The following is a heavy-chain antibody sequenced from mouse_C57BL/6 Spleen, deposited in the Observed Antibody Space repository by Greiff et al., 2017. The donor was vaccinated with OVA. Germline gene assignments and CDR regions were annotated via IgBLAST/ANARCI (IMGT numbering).Heavy chain of an antibody. V-gene: IGHV7-3*01. J-gene: IGHJ1*03. CDR2: IRNKANGYTT. CDR3: ARYEGSSDDWYFDV. CDR1: GFTFTDYY. D-gene: IGHD1-1*01. Sequence: EVKLQQSGGGLVQPGGSLSLSCAASGFTFTDYYMSWVRQPPGKALEWLGFIRNKANGYTTEYSASVKGRFTISRDNSQSILYLQMNALRAEDSATYDCARYEGSSDDWYFDVWGTGTTVTVSS.